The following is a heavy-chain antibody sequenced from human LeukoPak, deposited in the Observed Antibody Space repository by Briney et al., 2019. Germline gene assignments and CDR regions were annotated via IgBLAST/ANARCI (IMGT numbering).Heavy chain of an antibody. Sequence: ASETLSLTCTVSGGSINTYFWSWIRQPAGKGLQWIGRIYPSGSTNYSPSLKSRLTMSVDTSNNQFSLNLTSVTAAVTAIYFCARDRYGGIIDSWGQGTLVSVSS. J-gene: IGHJ4*02. V-gene: IGHV4-4*07. CDR1: GGSINTYF. CDR3: ARDRYGGIIDS. CDR2: IYPSGST. D-gene: IGHD1-1*01.